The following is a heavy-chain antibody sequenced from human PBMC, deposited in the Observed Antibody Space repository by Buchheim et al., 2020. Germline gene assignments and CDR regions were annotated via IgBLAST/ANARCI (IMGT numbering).Heavy chain of an antibody. D-gene: IGHD6-13*01. Sequence: QVQLVESGGNVVQPGRSLRLSCAASEFTFSSYGMHWVRQAPGKGLEWVALISYDGSNKFYADSVKGRFTISRDNSKNTLSLQMNSLRAEDTAVYYCANLPISAAANYWGQGTL. V-gene: IGHV3-30*18. CDR1: EFTFSSYG. CDR2: ISYDGSNK. CDR3: ANLPISAAANY. J-gene: IGHJ4*02.